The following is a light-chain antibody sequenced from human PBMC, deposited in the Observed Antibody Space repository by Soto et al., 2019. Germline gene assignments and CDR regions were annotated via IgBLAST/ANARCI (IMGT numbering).Light chain of an antibody. CDR2: RND. CDR3: GSWDSSLSAYV. Sequence: QSVLTQPPSASGTPGQRVTISCSGSSSNIGSNTVNWYRQLPGTAPKLLIQRNDQRPSGVPDRFSGSKSGTSATLGITGFQTGDEADYYCGSWDSSLSAYVFGTGTKVTVL. CDR1: SSNIGSNT. V-gene: IGLV1-44*01. J-gene: IGLJ1*01.